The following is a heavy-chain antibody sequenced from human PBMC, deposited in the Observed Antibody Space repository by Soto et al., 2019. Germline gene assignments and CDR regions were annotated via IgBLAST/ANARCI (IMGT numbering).Heavy chain of an antibody. CDR3: ARPSGQRITIFGVDPNGMDV. CDR2: IDPSDSYT. J-gene: IGHJ6*02. Sequence: GESLKISCKGSGYSFTSYWISWVRQMPGKGLDWMGRIDPSDSYTNYSPSFQGHATISADKSISTAYLQWSSLKASDTAMYYCARPSGQRITIFGVDPNGMDVWGQGTTVTVSS. CDR1: GYSFTSYW. V-gene: IGHV5-10-1*01. D-gene: IGHD3-3*01.